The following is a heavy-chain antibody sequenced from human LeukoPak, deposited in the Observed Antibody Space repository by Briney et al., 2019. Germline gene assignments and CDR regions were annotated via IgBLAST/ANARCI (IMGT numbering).Heavy chain of an antibody. V-gene: IGHV3-30-3*01. D-gene: IGHD3-9*01. CDR2: ISYDGSNK. CDR1: GFTFSSYP. J-gene: IGHJ4*02. Sequence: GGSLKLLCAASGFTFSSYPMHWVRQAPGKGLEWVAVISYDGSNKYYADTVKGRFTIARDNAKNSLYLQMNSLRAEDTAVYYCAREGRSILRYFDWLLYWDYWGQGTLVTVSS. CDR3: AREGRSILRYFDWLLYWDY.